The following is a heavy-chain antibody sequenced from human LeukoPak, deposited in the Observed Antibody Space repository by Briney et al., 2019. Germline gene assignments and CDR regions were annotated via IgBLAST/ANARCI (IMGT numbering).Heavy chain of an antibody. J-gene: IGHJ4*02. CDR1: GFPFSTYA. D-gene: IGHD5-24*01. CDR3: ARMAGYNSLRFDY. V-gene: IGHV3-33*01. Sequence: PGGSLRLSCAASGFPFSTYAMHWVRQFPGKGLEWVSFIRSDGGLQYYSDSVEGRFTISRDNSQNTLYLEMNSLRAEDTAVYYCARMAGYNSLRFDYWGLGTLVTVSS. CDR2: IRSDGGLQ.